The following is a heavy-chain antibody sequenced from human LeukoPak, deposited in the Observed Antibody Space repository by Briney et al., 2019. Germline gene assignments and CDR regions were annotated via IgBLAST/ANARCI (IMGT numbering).Heavy chain of an antibody. D-gene: IGHD4-23*01. CDR2: INPDATGT. Sequence: GGCLRLSCAASGFTFSSSWMHWVRQAPGRGLVWVSRINPDATGTTYADSVKGRFTISRDNAKNTLYLQMNSLRAEDTAVYYCARVVTTLADWGQGTLVTVSS. CDR3: ARVVTTLAD. V-gene: IGHV3-74*03. J-gene: IGHJ4*02. CDR1: GFTFSSSW.